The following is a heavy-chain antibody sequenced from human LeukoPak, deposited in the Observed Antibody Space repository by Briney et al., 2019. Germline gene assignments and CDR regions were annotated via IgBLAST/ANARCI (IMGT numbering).Heavy chain of an antibody. V-gene: IGHV3-21*01. Sequence: GGSLRLSCAASGFTFSTYNMNWVRQAPGKGLEWVSSISSSSSYIYYADSVKGRFTISRDNAKNSLSLQMNSLRADDTAVYYCAKGFAGSGPLDAFDIWGQGTMVTVSS. CDR2: ISSSSSYI. J-gene: IGHJ3*02. D-gene: IGHD3-3*01. CDR1: GFTFSTYN. CDR3: AKGFAGSGPLDAFDI.